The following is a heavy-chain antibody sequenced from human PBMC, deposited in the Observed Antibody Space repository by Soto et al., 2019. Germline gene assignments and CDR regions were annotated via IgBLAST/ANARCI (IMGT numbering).Heavy chain of an antibody. CDR1: GGSISSSSYY. D-gene: IGHD1-26*01. Sequence: SETLSLTCTVSGGSISSSSYYWGWIRQPPGKGLEWIGSIYYSGSTYYNPSLKSRVTISVDTSKNQFSPKLSSGTAADTAVYYCARLQWELLNYYYGMDVWGQGTTVTVSS. CDR2: IYYSGST. CDR3: ARLQWELLNYYYGMDV. V-gene: IGHV4-39*01. J-gene: IGHJ6*02.